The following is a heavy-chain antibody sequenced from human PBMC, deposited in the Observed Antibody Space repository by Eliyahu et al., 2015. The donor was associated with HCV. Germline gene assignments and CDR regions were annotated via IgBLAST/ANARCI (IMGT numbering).Heavy chain of an antibody. CDR1: GFTFSDYY. Sequence: QVQLVESGGALVKPGGSLRLXCAASGFTFSDYYMYWIRQAPGKGLEWVSYITIGSPNTKYADSVKGRFTITRDNARSSLFLQMNSLRAEDTAVYYCARAPASYCGADCYAFDYWGQGTLVTVSS. D-gene: IGHD2-21*02. V-gene: IGHV3-11*06. CDR2: ITIGSPNT. CDR3: ARAPASYCGADCYAFDY. J-gene: IGHJ4*02.